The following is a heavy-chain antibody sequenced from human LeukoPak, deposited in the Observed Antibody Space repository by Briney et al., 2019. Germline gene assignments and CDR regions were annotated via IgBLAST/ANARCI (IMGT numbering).Heavy chain of an antibody. Sequence: GGSLRLSCAASGFTFSSYAMSWVRQAPGKGLEWVAYISSSSGTIYYADSVKGRFTVSRDNAKSSLYLQMTGLRAADTAVHYCARSLCYDTGCSFDSWGQGSLVTVSS. CDR1: GFTFSSYA. CDR2: ISSSSGTI. J-gene: IGHJ4*02. V-gene: IGHV3-48*04. D-gene: IGHD3-22*01. CDR3: ARSLCYDTGCSFDS.